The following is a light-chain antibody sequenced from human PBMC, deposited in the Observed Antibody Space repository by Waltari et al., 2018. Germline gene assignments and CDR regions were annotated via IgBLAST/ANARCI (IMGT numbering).Light chain of an antibody. CDR2: NDT. V-gene: IGLV3-27*01. CDR1: VLATKY. Sequence: SYELTQPSAVSVSPGQTATIARSGDVLATKYGRWLQQKPGQAPVVVIYNDTERPSGIPGRFSGSDSGTTVTLTITGAQFDDEADYYCYSTADNNWVFGGGTKLTVL. J-gene: IGLJ3*02. CDR3: YSTADNNWV.